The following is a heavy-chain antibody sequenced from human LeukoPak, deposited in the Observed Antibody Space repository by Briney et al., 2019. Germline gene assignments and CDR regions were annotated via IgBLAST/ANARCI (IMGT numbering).Heavy chain of an antibody. CDR2: INHSGST. J-gene: IGHJ5*02. CDR1: GGSFSGYY. Sequence: KPSETLSLTCAVYGGSFSGYYWSWIRQPPGKGLEWIGEINHSGSTNYNPSLKSRVTISVDTSKNQFSLKLSSVTAADTAVYYCARGVGLFGIAVAGRFNWFDPWGQGTLVTVSS. V-gene: IGHV4-34*01. CDR3: ARGVGLFGIAVAGRFNWFDP. D-gene: IGHD6-19*01.